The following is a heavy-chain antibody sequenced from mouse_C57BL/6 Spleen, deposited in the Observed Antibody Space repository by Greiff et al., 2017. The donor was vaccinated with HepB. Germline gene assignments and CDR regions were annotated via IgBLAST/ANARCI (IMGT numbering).Heavy chain of an antibody. V-gene: IGHV5-15*01. D-gene: IGHD1-1*01. Sequence: EVQGVESGGGLVQPGGSLKLSCAASGFTFSDYGMAWVRQAPRKGPEWVAFISNLAYSIYYADTVTGRFTISRENAKNTLYLEMSSLRSEDTAMYYCARLDTTEYFDVWGTGTTVTVSS. CDR1: GFTFSDYG. CDR2: ISNLAYSI. CDR3: ARLDTTEYFDV. J-gene: IGHJ1*03.